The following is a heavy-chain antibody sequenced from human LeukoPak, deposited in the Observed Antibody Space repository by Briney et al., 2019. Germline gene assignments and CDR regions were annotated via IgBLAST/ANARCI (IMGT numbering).Heavy chain of an antibody. V-gene: IGHV1-2*06. CDR3: SKSHPDYSDSSAYVGTFDS. D-gene: IGHD3-22*01. Sequence: ASVKASCKASGYTFTGYYMHWVRQAPGQGLEWMGRINPNSGGTNYAQKFQGRVTMTRDTSISTAYMELSRLRSDDTAVYYWSKSHPDYSDSSAYVGTFDSLGHGTLVTGSS. J-gene: IGHJ4*01. CDR2: INPNSGGT. CDR1: GYTFTGYY.